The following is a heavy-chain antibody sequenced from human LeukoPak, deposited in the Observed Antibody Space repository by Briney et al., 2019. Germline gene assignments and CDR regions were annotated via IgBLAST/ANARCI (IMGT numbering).Heavy chain of an antibody. V-gene: IGHV3-74*01. CDR3: ARPSYDSSGYPY. D-gene: IGHD3-22*01. Sequence: GGSLRLSCAASGFTFSSYWMHWVRQAPGKGLVWVSRINSDGSSTSYADSVKGRFTISRDNAKNTLYLQMNSLRAEDTAVYYCARPSYDSSGYPYWGQGTLVTVSS. J-gene: IGHJ4*02. CDR2: INSDGSST. CDR1: GFTFSSYW.